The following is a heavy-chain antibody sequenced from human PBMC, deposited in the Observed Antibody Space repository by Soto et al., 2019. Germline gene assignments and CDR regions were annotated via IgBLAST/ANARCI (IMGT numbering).Heavy chain of an antibody. Sequence: QVQLVQSGAEVKKPGSSVNVSCKASGGTFSSYAISWVRQAPGQGLEWMGGIIPIFGTANYAQKFQGRVTITADESTSTAYMELSSLRSEDTAVYYCARTIAVAGTSYYYYGMDVWGQGTTVTVSS. CDR1: GGTFSSYA. CDR3: ARTIAVAGTSYYYYGMDV. J-gene: IGHJ6*02. D-gene: IGHD6-19*01. CDR2: IIPIFGTA. V-gene: IGHV1-69*01.